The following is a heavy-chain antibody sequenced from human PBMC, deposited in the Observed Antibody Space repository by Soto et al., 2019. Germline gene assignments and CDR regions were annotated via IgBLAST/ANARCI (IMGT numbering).Heavy chain of an antibody. Sequence: SETLSLTCDVAGYSISSGYYWNWIRQSPGKGLEWIGCVYYNGVTFYNKSLKSRVTMTVDTSRNHFSLRLTPVTATDTAMYFCARGVTGTLDFWGQGTLVTVSS. J-gene: IGHJ4*02. CDR2: VYYNGVT. CDR3: ARGVTGTLDF. V-gene: IGHV4-38-2*01. D-gene: IGHD7-27*01. CDR1: GYSISSGYY.